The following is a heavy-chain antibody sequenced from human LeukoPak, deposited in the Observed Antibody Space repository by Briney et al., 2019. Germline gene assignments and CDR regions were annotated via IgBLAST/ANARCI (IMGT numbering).Heavy chain of an antibody. CDR1: GFTFSSYA. V-gene: IGHV3-23*01. CDR3: AKPLLLWFGELLPAEYFQH. CDR2: ISGSGGST. D-gene: IGHD3-10*01. Sequence: GGSLRLSCAASGFTFSSYAMSWVRQAPGKELEWVSAISGSGGSTYYADSVKGRFTISRDNSKNTLYLQMNSLRAEDTAVYYCAKPLLLWFGELLPAEYFQHWGQGTLVTVSS. J-gene: IGHJ1*01.